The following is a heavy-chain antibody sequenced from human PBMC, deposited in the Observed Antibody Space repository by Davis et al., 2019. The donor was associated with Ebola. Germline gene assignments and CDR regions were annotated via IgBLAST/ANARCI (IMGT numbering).Heavy chain of an antibody. D-gene: IGHD4-17*01. V-gene: IGHV1-69*06. CDR1: GGTFTGYS. Sequence: SVKVSCKASGGTFTGYSISWVRQAPGRGLEWMGGSIPMFSRTSYSQKFQGRVTVTADNSASTAYMELSSLKSEDTGVYFCARESWSGDYPHWYFDLWGRGTLVTVSS. CDR3: ARESWSGDYPHWYFDL. J-gene: IGHJ2*01. CDR2: SIPMFSRT.